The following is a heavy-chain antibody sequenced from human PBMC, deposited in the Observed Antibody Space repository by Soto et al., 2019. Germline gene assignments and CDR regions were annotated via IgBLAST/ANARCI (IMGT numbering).Heavy chain of an antibody. Sequence: SETLSLTCSVSGASISSFNWNWVRQPAGKGPEWVGRLNIAGTINYNPSLKSRITMSMDKSKNQISLHLRSVTAADTAIYYCARDRGEYTSSWFWYFSHWGHGTLVTVSS. V-gene: IGHV4-4*07. D-gene: IGHD6-13*01. CDR3: ARDRGEYTSSWFWYFSH. J-gene: IGHJ2*01. CDR2: LNIAGTI. CDR1: GASISSFN.